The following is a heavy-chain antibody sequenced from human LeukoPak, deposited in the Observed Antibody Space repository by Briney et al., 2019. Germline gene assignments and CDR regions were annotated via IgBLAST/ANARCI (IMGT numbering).Heavy chain of an antibody. CDR2: IYSDNT. CDR1: GFSFSSYA. CDR3: ARRAGAYSHPYDY. Sequence: GGSLRLSCAASGFSFSSYAMSWVRQAPGKGLEWVSFIYSDNTHYSDSVKGRFTISRDNSKNTLYLQMNSLRAEDTAVYCARRAGAYSHPYDYWGQGTLVTVSS. J-gene: IGHJ4*02. D-gene: IGHD4/OR15-4a*01. V-gene: IGHV3-53*01.